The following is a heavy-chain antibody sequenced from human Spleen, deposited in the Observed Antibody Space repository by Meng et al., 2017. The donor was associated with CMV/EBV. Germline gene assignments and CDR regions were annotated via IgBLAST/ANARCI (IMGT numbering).Heavy chain of an antibody. CDR1: GFTFSSYS. D-gene: IGHD3-3*01. CDR2: ISSSSSTI. V-gene: IGHV3-48*04. Sequence: GESLKISCAASGFTFSSYSMNWVRQAPGKGLEWVSYISSSSSTIYYADSVKGRFTISRDNAKNSLYLQMNSLRAEDTADYYCARSYFDFWSSYFDYWGQGMLVTVSS. CDR3: ARSYFDFWSSYFDY. J-gene: IGHJ4*02.